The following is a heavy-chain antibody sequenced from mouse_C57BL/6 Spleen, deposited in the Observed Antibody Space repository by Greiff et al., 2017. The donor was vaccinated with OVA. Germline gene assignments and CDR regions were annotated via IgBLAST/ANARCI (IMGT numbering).Heavy chain of an antibody. Sequence: VQLQQSGAELVRPGTSVKVSCKASGYAFTNYLIEWVKQRPGQGLEWIGVINPGSGGTNYNEKFKGKATLTADKSSSTAYMQLSSLTSEDSAVYFCARGHYGSSYGGFAYWGQGTLGTVSA. CDR2: INPGSGGT. D-gene: IGHD1-1*01. V-gene: IGHV1-54*01. CDR3: ARGHYGSSYGGFAY. CDR1: GYAFTNYL. J-gene: IGHJ3*01.